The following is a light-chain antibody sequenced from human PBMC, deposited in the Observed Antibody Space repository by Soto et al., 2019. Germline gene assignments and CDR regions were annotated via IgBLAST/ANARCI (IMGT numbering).Light chain of an antibody. V-gene: IGKV3D-15*01. Sequence: EIVMTQSPATLSVSPGERATLSCRASQGVSSNLAWYQQKPGQAPILLIHDISARATGIPTRFSGSGSGTEFTLTISSLQSEDFAVYYCQQYNDWPLTFGGGTKVEIK. CDR1: QGVSSN. CDR3: QQYNDWPLT. J-gene: IGKJ4*01. CDR2: DIS.